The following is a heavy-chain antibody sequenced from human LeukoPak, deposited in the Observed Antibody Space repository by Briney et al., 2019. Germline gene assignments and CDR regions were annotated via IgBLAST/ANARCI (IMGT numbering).Heavy chain of an antibody. CDR2: IYSGGST. Sequence: GGSLRLSCAASGFTFSDYYMSWIRQAPGKGLEWVSVIYSGGSTYYADSVKGRFTISRDNSKNTLYLQMNSLRAEDTAVYYCAREGPRDGYNCLFDYWGQGTLVTVSS. CDR1: GFTFSDYY. CDR3: AREGPRDGYNCLFDY. V-gene: IGHV3-53*01. J-gene: IGHJ4*02. D-gene: IGHD5-24*01.